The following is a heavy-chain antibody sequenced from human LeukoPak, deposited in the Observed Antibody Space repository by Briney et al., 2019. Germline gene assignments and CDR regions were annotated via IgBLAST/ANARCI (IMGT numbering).Heavy chain of an antibody. CDR2: IYHSGST. CDR1: GYSISSGYY. D-gene: IGHD3-22*01. Sequence: PSETLSLTCAVSGYSISSGYYWGWIRQPPGNGLEWIGSIYHSGSTYYNPSLKSRVTISVDTSKNQFSLKLSSVTAADTAVYYCARPNYYDSSGYDYWGQGTLVTVSS. V-gene: IGHV4-38-2*01. CDR3: ARPNYYDSSGYDY. J-gene: IGHJ4*02.